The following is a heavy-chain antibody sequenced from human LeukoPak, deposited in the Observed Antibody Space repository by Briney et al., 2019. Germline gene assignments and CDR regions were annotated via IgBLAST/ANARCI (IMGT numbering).Heavy chain of an antibody. V-gene: IGHV3-9*03. J-gene: IGHJ3*02. CDR3: AKAVGVASLIVDALHI. D-gene: IGHD1-26*01. CDR2: ITWNGASI. Sequence: GMSLRLSCAASGFSFDKFAMHWVRQVQGKGLERVSGITWNGASILYADSVKGRFTISRDNAKNSLYLQMNNLGPEDMALYYCAKAVGVASLIVDALHIWGQGTMVSVSS. CDR1: GFSFDKFA.